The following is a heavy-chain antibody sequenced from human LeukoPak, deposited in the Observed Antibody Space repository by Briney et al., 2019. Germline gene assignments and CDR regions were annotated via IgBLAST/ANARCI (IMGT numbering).Heavy chain of an antibody. Sequence: ASVKVSCKASGYTFTSYYMHWVRQAPGQGLEWMGIINPSGGSTSYAQKFQGRVTMTRDTSTSTVYMERSSLRSEDTAVYYCARDAEFFGVVRNWFDPWGQGTLVTVSS. V-gene: IGHV1-46*01. D-gene: IGHD3-3*01. CDR1: GYTFTSYY. CDR2: INPSGGST. J-gene: IGHJ5*02. CDR3: ARDAEFFGVVRNWFDP.